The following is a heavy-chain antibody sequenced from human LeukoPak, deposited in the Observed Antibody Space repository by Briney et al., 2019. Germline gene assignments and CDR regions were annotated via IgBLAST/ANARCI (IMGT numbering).Heavy chain of an antibody. V-gene: IGHV3-30*18. J-gene: IGHJ4*02. CDR3: AKSRRSGFYYGSGRYYDY. Sequence: GGSLRLSCASSGFTFSSYAMSWVRQAPGKGLEWVAVISYDGSNKYYADSVKGRFTISRDNSKNTLYLQMNSLRAEDTAVYYCAKSRRSGFYYGSGRYYDYWGQGTLVTVSS. CDR1: GFTFSSYA. D-gene: IGHD3-10*01. CDR2: ISYDGSNK.